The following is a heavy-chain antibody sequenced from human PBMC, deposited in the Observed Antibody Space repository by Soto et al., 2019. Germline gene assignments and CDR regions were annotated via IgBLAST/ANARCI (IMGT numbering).Heavy chain of an antibody. CDR1: GFTFSSYS. V-gene: IGHV3-48*03. D-gene: IGHD3-9*01. CDR2: IFTTGTTI. CDR3: ARDKDWAFDY. J-gene: IGHJ4*02. Sequence: GGSLRLSCVASGFTFSSYSMVWVRQAPGKGLEWVSYIFTTGTTIYYADSVKGRFTVSRDNAKNSVFLLLNSLRAEDTAVYYCARDKDWAFDYWGQGTPVTVAS.